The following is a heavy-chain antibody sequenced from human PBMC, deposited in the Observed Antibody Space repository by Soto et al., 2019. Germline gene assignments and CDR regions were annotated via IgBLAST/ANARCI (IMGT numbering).Heavy chain of an antibody. CDR3: ARGVPRGGYGPTCFDP. CDR1: GYTFTGYY. V-gene: IGHV1-2*04. J-gene: IGHJ5*02. Sequence: QVQLVQSGAEVKKPGASVKVSCKASGYTFTGYYMHWVRQAPGQGLEWMGWINPNSGGTNYAQKFQGWVTMTRDTTISTAYMELSRLRSDDTAVYYWARGVPRGGYGPTCFDPWGQGTLVTVSS. D-gene: IGHD5-18*01. CDR2: INPNSGGT.